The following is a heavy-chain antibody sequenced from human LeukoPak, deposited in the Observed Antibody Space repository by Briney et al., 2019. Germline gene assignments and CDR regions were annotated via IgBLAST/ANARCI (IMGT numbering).Heavy chain of an antibody. CDR2: ISSSGSTI. Sequence: GGSLRLSCAASGFTFSTYEMNWVRQAPGKGLEWVSYISSSGSTIYYADSVKGRFTISRDNAKNSLYLQMNSLRAEDTAVYYCARGAPEGDGDYMYNWFDPWGQGTLVTVSS. D-gene: IGHD4-17*01. CDR1: GFTFSTYE. V-gene: IGHV3-48*03. J-gene: IGHJ5*02. CDR3: ARGAPEGDGDYMYNWFDP.